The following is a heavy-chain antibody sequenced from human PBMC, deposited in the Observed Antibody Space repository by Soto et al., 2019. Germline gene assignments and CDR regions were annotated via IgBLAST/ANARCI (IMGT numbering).Heavy chain of an antibody. CDR2: INAGNGNT. V-gene: IGHV1-3*01. J-gene: IGHJ5*02. D-gene: IGHD6-19*01. CDR3: ARVDSSGWFNWFDP. Sequence: ASVKVSWKDSGYTFTSYAMHWVRQAPGQRLEWMGWINAGNGNTKYSQKFQGRVTITRDTSASTAYMELSSLRSEDTAVYYCARVDSSGWFNWFDPWGQGTLVTVSS. CDR1: GYTFTSYA.